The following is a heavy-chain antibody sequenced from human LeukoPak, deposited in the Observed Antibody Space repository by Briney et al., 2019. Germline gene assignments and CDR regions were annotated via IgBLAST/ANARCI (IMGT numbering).Heavy chain of an antibody. CDR3: ARQSVPAASF. J-gene: IGHJ4*02. CDR2: IYYSGST. V-gene: IGHV4-39*01. CDR1: GGSISNSSYY. Sequence: SETLSLTCTVSGGSISNSSYYLGWIRQPPGKGLEWIGSIYYSGSTYYNPSLKSRVTISVDTSKDQFSLKLNSVTAADTAVYYCARQSVPAASFWGQGTLVTVSS. D-gene: IGHD2-2*01.